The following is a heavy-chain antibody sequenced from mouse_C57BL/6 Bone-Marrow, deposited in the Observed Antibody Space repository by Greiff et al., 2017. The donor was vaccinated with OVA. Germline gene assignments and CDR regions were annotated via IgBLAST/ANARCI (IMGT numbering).Heavy chain of an antibody. V-gene: IGHV5-17*01. CDR2: ISSGSSTI. Sequence: EVKVVESGGGLVKPGGSLKLSCAASGFTFSDYGMHWVRQAPEKGLEWVAYISSGSSTIYYADTVKGRFTISRDNAKNTLFLQMTSLRSEDTAMYYCARTTVVATHYAMDYWGQGTSVTVSS. CDR3: ARTTVVATHYAMDY. D-gene: IGHD1-1*01. CDR1: GFTFSDYG. J-gene: IGHJ4*01.